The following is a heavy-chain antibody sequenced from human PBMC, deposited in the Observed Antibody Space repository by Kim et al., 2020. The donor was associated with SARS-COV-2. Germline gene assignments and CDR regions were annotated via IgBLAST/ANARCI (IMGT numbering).Heavy chain of an antibody. Sequence: SQTLSLTCAISGDSVSSNSAAWNWIRQSPSRGLECLGRTYYRSEWYNDYAPSVKSRITITPDTSRNQFSLQLNSVTPDDTAVYYCTRGAGAVDYWGREPWSPSPQ. CDR3: TRGAGAVDY. CDR1: GDSVSSNSAA. D-gene: IGHD6-13*01. J-gene: IGHJ4*02. CDR2: TYYRSEWYN. V-gene: IGHV6-1*01.